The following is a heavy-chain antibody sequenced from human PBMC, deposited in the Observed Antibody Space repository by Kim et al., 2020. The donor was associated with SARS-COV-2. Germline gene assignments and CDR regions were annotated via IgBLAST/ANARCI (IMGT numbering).Heavy chain of an antibody. CDR3: ARDSGVGRCSGYYYDDWFDP. Sequence: GGSLRLSCAASAFTFNNYGMHWVRQAPGKGPEWVANIWYDGSRTHYADSVKGRFTISRDNSKNTLNLEMTSLRVEDTAVYYCARDSGVGRCSGYYYDDWFDPWGQGTRVTVSS. V-gene: IGHV3-33*01. D-gene: IGHD3-22*01. J-gene: IGHJ5*02. CDR1: AFTFNNYG. CDR2: IWYDGSRT.